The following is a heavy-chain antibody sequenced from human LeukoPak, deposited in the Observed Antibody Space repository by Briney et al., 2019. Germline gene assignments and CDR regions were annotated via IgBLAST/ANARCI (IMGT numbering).Heavy chain of an antibody. Sequence: SETLSLTCSVSGGSISSTYYNWGWIRQPPGKGLEWIGSINYSGSTYYNPSLKSRVTISLDTSKNQFSLKLSSVTAADTAVYYCARDGAGYGEFGYWGQGTLVTVSS. CDR2: INYSGST. D-gene: IGHD4-17*01. CDR1: GGSISSTYYN. J-gene: IGHJ4*02. V-gene: IGHV4-39*07. CDR3: ARDGAGYGEFGY.